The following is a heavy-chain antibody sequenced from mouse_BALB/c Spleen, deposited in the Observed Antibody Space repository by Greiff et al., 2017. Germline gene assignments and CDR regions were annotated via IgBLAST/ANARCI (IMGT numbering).Heavy chain of an antibody. CDR2: IYPGDGDT. D-gene: IGHD2-4*01. V-gene: IGHV1-87*01. CDR3: ASDYDGVDY. CDR1: GYTFTSYW. Sequence: VQLQQSGAELARPGASVKLSCKASGYTFTSYWMQWVKQRPGQGLEWIGAIYPGDGDTRYTQKFKGKATLTADKSSSTAYMQLSSLASEDSAVYYCASDYDGVDYWGQGTTLTVSS. J-gene: IGHJ2*01.